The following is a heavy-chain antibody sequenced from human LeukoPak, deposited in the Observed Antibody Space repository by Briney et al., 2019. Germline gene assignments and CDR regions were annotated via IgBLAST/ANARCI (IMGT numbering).Heavy chain of an antibody. CDR1: GYTFTSYG. CDR3: ARDFSGSYSRAY. J-gene: IGHJ4*02. CDR2: ISAYNGNT. Sequence: ASVKVSCKASGYTFTSYGISWVRQAPGQGLEWMGWISAYNGNTNYAQKLQGRVTMTRNTSIRTAYMELSSLRSEDTAVYYCARDFSGSYSRAYWGQGTLVTVSS. V-gene: IGHV1-18*01. D-gene: IGHD3-10*01.